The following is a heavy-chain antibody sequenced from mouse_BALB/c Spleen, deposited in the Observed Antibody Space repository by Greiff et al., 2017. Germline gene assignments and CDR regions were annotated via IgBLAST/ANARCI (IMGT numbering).Heavy chain of an antibody. V-gene: IGHV14-1*02. CDR3: ATTVVAGDYFDY. Sequence: EVKLQESGAELVRPGALVKLSCKASGFNIKDYYMHWVKQRPEQGLEWIGWIDPENGNTIYDPKFQGKASITADTSSNTAYLQLSSLTSEDTAVYYCATTVVAGDYFDYWGHGTTLTVSS. J-gene: IGHJ2*01. CDR2: IDPENGNT. CDR1: GFNIKDYY. D-gene: IGHD1-1*01.